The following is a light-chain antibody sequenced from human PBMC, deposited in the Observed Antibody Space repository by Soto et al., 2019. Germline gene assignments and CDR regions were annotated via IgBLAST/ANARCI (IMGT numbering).Light chain of an antibody. CDR1: QGIRND. Sequence: AIQMTQSPSSPSASVGGRVTMTSRASQGIRNDLGWYQQKPGKAPKLLIYAASSLQSGVPSRFSGSGSGTDFTLTISSLQPEDFATYYCLQDYNYPWTFGQGTKVDI. J-gene: IGKJ1*01. CDR2: AAS. V-gene: IGKV1-6*01. CDR3: LQDYNYPWT.